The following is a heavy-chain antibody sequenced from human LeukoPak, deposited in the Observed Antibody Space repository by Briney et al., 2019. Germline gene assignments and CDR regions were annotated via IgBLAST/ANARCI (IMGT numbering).Heavy chain of an antibody. J-gene: IGHJ6*04. V-gene: IGHV3-30*03. CDR1: GFTFSSYG. Sequence: GGSLRLSCAASGFTFSSYGMHWVRQAPGKGLEWVAVISYDGSNKYYADSVKGRFTISRDNSKNTLYLQMNSLRAEDTAVYYCARDPEMVRGVITNYYYGMDVWGKGTTVTVSS. D-gene: IGHD3-10*01. CDR3: ARDPEMVRGVITNYYYGMDV. CDR2: ISYDGSNK.